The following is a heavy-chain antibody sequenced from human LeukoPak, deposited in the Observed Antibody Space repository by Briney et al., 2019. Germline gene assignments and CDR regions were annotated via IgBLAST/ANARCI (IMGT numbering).Heavy chain of an antibody. V-gene: IGHV1-69*04. Sequence: SVKVSCKASGGTFSSYAISWVRQAPGQGLEWMGRIMPSLGITNYAQNFQGRVTITADKSTSTSYMELRSLRSEDTAVHYCARGNWGVTVTKYYYYGMDVWGQGTTITVSS. CDR3: ARGNWGVTVTKYYYYGMDV. CDR2: IMPSLGIT. CDR1: GGTFSSYA. J-gene: IGHJ6*02. D-gene: IGHD4-17*01.